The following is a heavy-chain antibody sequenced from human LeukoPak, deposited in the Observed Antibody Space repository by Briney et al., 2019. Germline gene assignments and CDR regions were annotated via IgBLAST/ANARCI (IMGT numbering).Heavy chain of an antibody. CDR1: GYTFTSYY. V-gene: IGHV1-46*01. CDR2: INPSGGST. CDR3: ARGHGSGQHWTDY. Sequence: AASVTVSCKASGYTFTSYYTHWVRQAPGQGLEWMGIINPSGGSTSYAQKFQGRVTMTRDTSTSTVYMELSSLRSEGTAVYYCARGHGSGQHWTDYWGQGTLVTVSS. J-gene: IGHJ4*02. D-gene: IGHD3-10*01.